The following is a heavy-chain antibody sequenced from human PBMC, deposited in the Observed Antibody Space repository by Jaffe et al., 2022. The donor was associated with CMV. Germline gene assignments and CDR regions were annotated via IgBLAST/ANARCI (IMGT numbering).Heavy chain of an antibody. Sequence: EVQLVESGGGLVQPGGSLRLSCAASGFTFSSYDMHWVRQATGKGLEWVSAIGTAGDTYYPGSVKGRFTISRENAKNSLYLQMNSLRAGDTAVYYCARGVTGYTAMAYDAFDIWGQGTMVTVSS. CDR1: GFTFSSYD. V-gene: IGHV3-13*01. CDR3: ARGVTGYTAMAYDAFDI. CDR2: IGTAGDT. J-gene: IGHJ3*02. D-gene: IGHD5-18*01.